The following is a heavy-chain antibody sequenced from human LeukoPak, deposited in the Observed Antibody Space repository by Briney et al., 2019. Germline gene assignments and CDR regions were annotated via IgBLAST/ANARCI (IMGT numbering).Heavy chain of an antibody. CDR3: ARERSGWSYTFDY. Sequence: PGGSLRLSCAGSGFTVSSNYLSWVRQAPGKGLEWVSIIYSDGSTYYADSVKCRFTISRDNSKNTLYLQMNSLRAEDTAVYYCARERSGWSYTFDYWGQGTLVTVSS. CDR2: IYSDGST. V-gene: IGHV3-53*01. D-gene: IGHD6-19*01. J-gene: IGHJ4*02. CDR1: GFTVSSNY.